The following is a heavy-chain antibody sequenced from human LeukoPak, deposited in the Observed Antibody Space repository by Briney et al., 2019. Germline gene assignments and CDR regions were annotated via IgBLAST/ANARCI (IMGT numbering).Heavy chain of an antibody. V-gene: IGHV4-61*02. J-gene: IGHJ4*02. D-gene: IGHD3-22*01. CDR1: GGSITSSNYY. Sequence: SETLSLTCTVSGGSITSSNYYWTWLRQPAGRGLEWIGRTYASGSSSYNPSLKGRVTISVDTSKTQFSLKLSSVTAADTAMYYCARGDYDNRGSLDYWGQGTLVTVSS. CDR2: TYASGSS. CDR3: ARGDYDNRGSLDY.